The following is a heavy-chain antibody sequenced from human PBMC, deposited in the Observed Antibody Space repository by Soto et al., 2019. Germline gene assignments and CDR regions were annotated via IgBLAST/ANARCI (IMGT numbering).Heavy chain of an antibody. J-gene: IGHJ4*02. CDR2: AYYSEST. CDR1: VDSISIRTYQ. CDR3: ARHRNWKVDY. V-gene: IGHV4-39*01. Sequence: SETLSVPCTFSVDSISIRTYQWGWIRQPPGRGLEWIGSAYYSESTYYNPSLKSRVTIPVDTSKKQFSLKVNSVTAADTPVYYCARHRNWKVDYWGQGTMVTVSS. D-gene: IGHD1-1*01.